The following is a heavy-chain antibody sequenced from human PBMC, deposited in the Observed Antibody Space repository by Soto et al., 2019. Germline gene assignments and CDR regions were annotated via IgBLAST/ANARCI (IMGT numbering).Heavy chain of an antibody. CDR3: ARVFSVAGATYYYYYGMDV. D-gene: IGHD6-19*01. V-gene: IGHV1-69*01. CDR1: GGTFSSYA. J-gene: IGHJ6*02. Sequence: QVQLVQSGAEVKKPGSSVKVSCKASGGTFSSYAISWVRQAPGQGLEWMGGSIPIFGTANYAQKFQGRVTITADESTSTAYMELSSLRSEDTAVYYCARVFSVAGATYYYYYGMDVWGQGTTVTVSS. CDR2: SIPIFGTA.